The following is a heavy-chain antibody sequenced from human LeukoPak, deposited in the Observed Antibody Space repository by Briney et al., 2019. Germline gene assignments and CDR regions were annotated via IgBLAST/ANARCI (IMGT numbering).Heavy chain of an antibody. CDR3: AKGSGYYPEGSDY. V-gene: IGHV3-53*01. D-gene: IGHD3-22*01. CDR2: IYPGGSA. J-gene: IGHJ4*02. Sequence: GGSLRLSCAASEFTVSSTYITWLRQAPGKGLEWVSVIYPGGSALYADSVKGRFTISRDNSKNTLYLQMNNLRAEDTAVYYCAKGSGYYPEGSDYWGQGTLVTVSS. CDR1: EFTVSSTY.